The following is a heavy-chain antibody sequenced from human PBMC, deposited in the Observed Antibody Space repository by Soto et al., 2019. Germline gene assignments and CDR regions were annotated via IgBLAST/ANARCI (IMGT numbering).Heavy chain of an antibody. V-gene: IGHV3-7*01. CDR2: IKQDGSEE. D-gene: IGHD6-13*01. CDR1: GFTFSSDW. CDR3: ARIAASGRGWDV. Sequence: EGQLVESGGGLVQPGGSLRLSCVDSGFTFSSDWMSWVRQAPVKGLEWVGNIKQDGSEENYADSVKGRFTISRDNAKNSMYLQMNSLRVEDTAVYYCARIAASGRGWDVWGHGTTVVVSS. J-gene: IGHJ6*02.